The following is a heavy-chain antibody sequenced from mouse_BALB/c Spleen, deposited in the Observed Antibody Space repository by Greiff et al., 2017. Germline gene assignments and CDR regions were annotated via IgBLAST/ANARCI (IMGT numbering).Heavy chain of an antibody. CDR1: GYSITSDYA. J-gene: IGHJ2*01. Sequence: DVKVEESGPGLVKPSQSLSLTCTVTGYSITSDYAWNWIRQFPGNKLEWMGYISYSGSTSYNPSLKSRISITRDTSKNQFFLQLNSVTTEDTATYYCARGNYGNYVLDYWGQGTTLTVSS. D-gene: IGHD2-1*01. CDR2: ISYSGST. V-gene: IGHV3-2*02. CDR3: ARGNYGNYVLDY.